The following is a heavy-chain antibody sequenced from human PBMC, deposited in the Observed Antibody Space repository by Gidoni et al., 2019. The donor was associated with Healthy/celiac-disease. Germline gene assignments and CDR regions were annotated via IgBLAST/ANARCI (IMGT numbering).Heavy chain of an antibody. CDR1: GFTLSNAW. V-gene: IGHV3-15*01. CDR3: TGEGYSYGYLPDAFDI. J-gene: IGHJ3*02. CDR2: IKSKTDGGTT. Sequence: EVQLVESGGGLVKPGGSLRLSCAASGFTLSNAWMSWVRQAPGKGLEWVGRIKSKTDGGTTDYAAPVKGRFTISRDDSKNTLYLQMNSLKTEDTAVYYCTGEGYSYGYLPDAFDIWGQGTMVTVSS. D-gene: IGHD5-18*01.